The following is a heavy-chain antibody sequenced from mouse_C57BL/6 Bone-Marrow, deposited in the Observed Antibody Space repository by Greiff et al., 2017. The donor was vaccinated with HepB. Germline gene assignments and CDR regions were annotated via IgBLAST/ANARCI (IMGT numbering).Heavy chain of an antibody. CDR1: GFTFSDYY. CDR3: ARRLGGSSLYDAMDY. CDR2: ISNGGGST. D-gene: IGHD1-1*01. J-gene: IGHJ4*01. V-gene: IGHV5-12*01. Sequence: EVKVVESGGGLVQPGGSLKLSCAASGFTFSDYYMYWVRQTPEKRLEWVAYISNGGGSTYYPDTVKGRFTISRDNAKNTLYLQMSRLKSEDTAMYYCARRLGGSSLYDAMDYWGQGTSVTVSS.